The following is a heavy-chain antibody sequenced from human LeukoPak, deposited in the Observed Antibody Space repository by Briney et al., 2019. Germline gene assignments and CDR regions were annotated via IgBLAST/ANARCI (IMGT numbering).Heavy chain of an antibody. V-gene: IGHV1-24*01. CDR1: GYTLTELS. CDR3: ATQTPPFMIRGPQFHYYYMDV. Sequence: AAVKVSCKVSGYTLTELSMHWVRQAPGKGFEWMGGFDPEDGETIYAQKFQGRVTMTEDTSTDTSYMELSSLRSEDTAVYYCATQTPPFMIRGPQFHYYYMDVWGKGTTVTVSS. D-gene: IGHD3-10*01. J-gene: IGHJ6*03. CDR2: FDPEDGET.